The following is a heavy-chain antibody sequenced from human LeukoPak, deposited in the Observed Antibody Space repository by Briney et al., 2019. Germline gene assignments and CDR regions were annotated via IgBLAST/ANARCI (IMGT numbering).Heavy chain of an antibody. Sequence: SETLSLTCAVSGGSISSSNWWRLVRPPPGKGLEWIGEIYHSGSTNYNPSLKSRVTISVDKSKNQFSLKLSSVTAADTAVYYCARAPGGGGYYFDYWGQGTLVTVSS. D-gene: IGHD3-16*01. CDR3: ARAPGGGGYYFDY. J-gene: IGHJ4*02. CDR1: GGSISSSNW. V-gene: IGHV4-4*02. CDR2: IYHSGST.